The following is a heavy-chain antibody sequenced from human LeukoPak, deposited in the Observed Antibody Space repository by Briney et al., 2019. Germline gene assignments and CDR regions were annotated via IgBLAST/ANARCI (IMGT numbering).Heavy chain of an antibody. CDR1: GFTFSTYW. D-gene: IGHD6-13*01. CDR2: INGDGSTT. J-gene: IGHJ4*02. CDR3: AKFGTAGPHFDY. V-gene: IGHV3-74*03. Sequence: PGGSLRLSCTASGFTFSTYWINWVRQSPGKGLVWVALINGDGSTTTHADSVKGRFTISRDNAKNTAYLQMNSLRAEDTAVYYCAKFGTAGPHFDYWGQGTLVTVSS.